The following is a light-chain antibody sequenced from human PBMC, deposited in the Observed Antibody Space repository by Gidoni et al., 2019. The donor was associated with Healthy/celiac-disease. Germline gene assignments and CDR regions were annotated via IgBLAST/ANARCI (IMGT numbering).Light chain of an antibody. CDR2: ENN. CDR3: GTWDSSLSVYV. V-gene: IGLV1-51*02. CDR1: SSNIGNNY. Sequence: QSVLTQPPSVSAAPGQKVPISCSGSSSNIGNNYVSWYQQLPGTAPKLLIYENNKRPSGIPDRFSGSKSGTSATLGITGLQTGDEADYYCGTWDSSLSVYVFGTGTKVTVL. J-gene: IGLJ1*01.